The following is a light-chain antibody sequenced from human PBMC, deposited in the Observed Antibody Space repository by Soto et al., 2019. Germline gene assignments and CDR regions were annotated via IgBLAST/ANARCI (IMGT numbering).Light chain of an antibody. CDR2: AAT. Sequence: DIQMTQSPSSVSASVGDRVTITCRATQGISNWLAWYQQKPGQDPKLLIYAATSLQDGVPLRFSGSGSGADFTPTISALQPEDFATYYCQQANSLPLTFGGGTKVEIK. CDR3: QQANSLPLT. J-gene: IGKJ4*01. V-gene: IGKV1-12*01. CDR1: QGISNW.